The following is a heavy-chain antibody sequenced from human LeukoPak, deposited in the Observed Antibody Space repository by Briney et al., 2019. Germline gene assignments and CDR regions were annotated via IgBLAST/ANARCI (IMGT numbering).Heavy chain of an antibody. V-gene: IGHV3-7*03. CDR3: ARSEMVYATNWFDP. Sequence: GGSLRLSCAASGFTFSSYWMSWVRQAPGKGLEWVANIKQDGSEKYYVDSVKGRFTISRDNAKNSLYLQMNSLRAEDTAVYCCARSEMVYATNWFDPWGQGTLVTVSS. J-gene: IGHJ5*02. D-gene: IGHD2-8*01. CDR2: IKQDGSEK. CDR1: GFTFSSYW.